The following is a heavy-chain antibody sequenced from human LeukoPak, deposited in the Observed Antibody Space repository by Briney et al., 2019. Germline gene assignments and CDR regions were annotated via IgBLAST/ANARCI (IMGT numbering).Heavy chain of an antibody. CDR3: ARGLAVDY. CDR1: GGSFSGYY. Sequence: SEALSLTCAVYGGSFSGYYWSWIRQPPGKGLEWIGEINHSGSTNYNPSLKSRVTISVDTSKNQFSLKLSSVTAADTAVYYCARGLAVDYWGQGTLVTVSS. J-gene: IGHJ4*02. CDR2: INHSGST. V-gene: IGHV4-34*01.